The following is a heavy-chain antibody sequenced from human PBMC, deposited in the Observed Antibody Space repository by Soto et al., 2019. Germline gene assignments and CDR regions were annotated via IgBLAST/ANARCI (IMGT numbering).Heavy chain of an antibody. CDR1: GGSISSGGYY. D-gene: IGHD3-3*01. J-gene: IGHJ5*02. V-gene: IGHV4-31*03. Sequence: QVQLQESRPGLVKPSQTLSLTCTVSGGSISSGGYYWSWIRQHPGKGLEWIGYIYSSGSTYYNPSLKSRVTISVDTSKNQFCLKLSSVTAADTAVYYCARDLRVFGGPTPARNVFDPWGQGTLVTVSS. CDR3: ARDLRVFGGPTPARNVFDP. CDR2: IYSSGST.